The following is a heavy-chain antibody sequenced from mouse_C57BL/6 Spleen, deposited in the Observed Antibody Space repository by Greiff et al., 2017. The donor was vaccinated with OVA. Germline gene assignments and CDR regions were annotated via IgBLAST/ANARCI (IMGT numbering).Heavy chain of an antibody. V-gene: IGHV2-2*01. CDR3: ARRGYYSNYEAMDY. Sequence: QVQLKESGPGLVQPSQSLSITCTVSGFSLTSYGVHWVRQSPGKGLEWLGVIWSGGSTDYNAAFISRLSISKDNSKSQVFFKMNRLQADDTAIYYCARRGYYSNYEAMDYWGQGTSVTVSS. J-gene: IGHJ4*01. CDR1: GFSLTSYG. CDR2: IWSGGST. D-gene: IGHD2-5*01.